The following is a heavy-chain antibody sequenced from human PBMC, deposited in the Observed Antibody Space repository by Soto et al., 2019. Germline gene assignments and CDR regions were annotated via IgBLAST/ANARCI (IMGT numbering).Heavy chain of an antibody. D-gene: IGHD2-15*01. CDR1: GFTFSSYG. Sequence: GGSLRLSCAASGFTFSSYGMHWVRQAPGKGLEWVSLISDESSTKSYADSVKGRFTISRDNSQNTLLLQMSSLRAEDTAVYYCAKHFCSGPTCDYFDFWGQGTLVTVSS. CDR2: ISDESSTK. J-gene: IGHJ4*03. V-gene: IGHV3-NL1*01. CDR3: AKHFCSGPTCDYFDF.